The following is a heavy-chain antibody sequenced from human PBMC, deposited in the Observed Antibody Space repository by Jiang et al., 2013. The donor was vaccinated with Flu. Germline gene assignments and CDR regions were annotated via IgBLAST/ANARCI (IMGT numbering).Heavy chain of an antibody. J-gene: IGHJ6*02. CDR2: INTNTGNP. CDR3: ARGLEMATINYYGMDV. Sequence: SVKVSCKASGYTFTSYAMNWVRQAPGQGLEWMGWINTNTGNPTYAQGFTGRFVFSLDTSVSTAYLQICGLKAEDTAVYYCARGLEMATINYYGMDVWGQGTTVTVSS. V-gene: IGHV7-4-1*01. CDR1: GYTFTSYA. D-gene: IGHD5-24*01.